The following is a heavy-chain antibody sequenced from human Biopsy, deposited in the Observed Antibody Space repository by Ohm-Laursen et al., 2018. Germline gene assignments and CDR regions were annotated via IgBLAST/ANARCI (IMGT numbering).Heavy chain of an antibody. CDR3: ARATNSTGWPYYYFYGMDV. V-gene: IGHV4-59*07. Sequence: SDTLSLTCIVSGGSISSDYWSWIRQTPGKGLEWIGYIYYSGSTNYNPSLKSRVTISVDTSKNQFSLRLNSVTAADPAVYYCARATNSTGWPYYYFYGMDVWGQGTTVTVSS. CDR1: GGSISSDY. J-gene: IGHJ6*02. CDR2: IYYSGST. D-gene: IGHD2/OR15-2a*01.